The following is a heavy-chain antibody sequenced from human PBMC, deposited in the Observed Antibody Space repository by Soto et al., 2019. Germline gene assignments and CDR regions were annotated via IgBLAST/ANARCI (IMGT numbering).Heavy chain of an antibody. CDR3: ARVWIHYYGSVKYYYGMDV. J-gene: IGHJ6*02. Sequence: ASVKGSCKGSGGTFSSYAISWGRQAPGQGVDWMGGIIPIFGTANYAQKFQGRVTITADESTSTAYMELSSLRPEDTAVYYCARVWIHYYGSVKYYYGMDVWGQGTTVTVSS. CDR1: GGTFSSYA. V-gene: IGHV1-69*13. CDR2: IIPIFGTA. D-gene: IGHD3-10*01.